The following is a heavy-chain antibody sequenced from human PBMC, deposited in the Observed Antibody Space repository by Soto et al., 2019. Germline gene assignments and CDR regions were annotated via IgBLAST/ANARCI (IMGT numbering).Heavy chain of an antibody. CDR3: ARDGRDFGVVIFYYYYYGMDV. CDR1: GFTFSSYS. Sequence: SLRLSCAASGFTFSSYSMNWVRQAPGKGLEWVSYISSSSSTIYYADSVKGRFTISRDNAKNSLYLQMNSLRAEDTAVYYCARDGRDFGVVIFYYYYYGMDVWGQGTTVTVSS. CDR2: ISSSSSTI. V-gene: IGHV3-48*01. J-gene: IGHJ6*02. D-gene: IGHD3-3*01.